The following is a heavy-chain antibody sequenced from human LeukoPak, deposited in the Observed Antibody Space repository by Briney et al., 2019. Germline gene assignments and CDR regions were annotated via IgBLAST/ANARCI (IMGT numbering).Heavy chain of an antibody. Sequence: SETLSLTCTVSGGSISSSSYYWGWIRQPPGKGLEWIGSIYYSGSTYYNPSLKSRVTISVDTSKNQFSLKLSSVTAADTAVYYCARSGDYYYYYVDVWGKGTTVTVSS. D-gene: IGHD3-10*01. J-gene: IGHJ6*03. CDR3: ARSGDYYYYYVDV. CDR1: GGSISSSSYY. CDR2: IYYSGST. V-gene: IGHV4-39*01.